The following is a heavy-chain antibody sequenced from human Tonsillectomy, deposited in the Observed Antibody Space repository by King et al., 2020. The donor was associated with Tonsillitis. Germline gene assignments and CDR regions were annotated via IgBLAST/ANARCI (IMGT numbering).Heavy chain of an antibody. CDR2: IYYSGST. V-gene: IGHV4-59*01. CDR1: GGSISSYY. CDR3: ARDIVLVQVDPPQNWYFDL. J-gene: IGHJ2*01. Sequence: QLQESGPGLVKPSETLSLTCTVSGGSISSYYWSWIRQPPGKGLEWIGYIYYSGSTNYNPSLKSRVTISVDTSKNQFSLKLSSVTAADTAVYYCARDIVLVQVDPPQNWYFDLWGRGTLVTVSS. D-gene: IGHD2-2*01.